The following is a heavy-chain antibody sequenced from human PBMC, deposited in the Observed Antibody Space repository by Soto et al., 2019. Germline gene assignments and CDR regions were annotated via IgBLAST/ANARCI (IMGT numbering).Heavy chain of an antibody. CDR2: IYSGGSA. J-gene: IGHJ6*01. V-gene: IGHV3-53*02. CDR3: ARYYSSSRYYGMGV. D-gene: IGHD2-2*01. Sequence: EVQLVETGGGLIQPGGSLRLSCAASGFTVSSNYMSWVRQAPGKGLEWVSVIYSGGSAYYADSVKGRFTISSDTSKTTLYVQMNSLIAEDTAVYYCARYYSSSRYYGMGVWGQGTTVTVSS. CDR1: GFTVSSNY.